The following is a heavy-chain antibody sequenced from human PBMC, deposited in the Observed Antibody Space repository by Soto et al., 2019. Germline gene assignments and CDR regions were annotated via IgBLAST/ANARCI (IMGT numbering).Heavy chain of an antibody. CDR3: ARSGHSFGGAV. D-gene: IGHD3-16*01. CDR2: VYSSGST. V-gene: IGHV4-59*01. J-gene: IGHJ4*02. CDR1: GISMNNYY. Sequence: QIHLQESGPGLVKPSETLSLTCTVSGISMNNYYGCWIRQSPGRGLEHIGYVYSSGSTVYNPSLKSRVTISIDMSNNQFSLRLTSVTAADTAIYYCARSGHSFGGAVWGQGILVTVSS.